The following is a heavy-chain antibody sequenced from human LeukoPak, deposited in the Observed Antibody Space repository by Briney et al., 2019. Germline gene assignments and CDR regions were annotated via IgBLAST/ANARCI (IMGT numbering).Heavy chain of an antibody. D-gene: IGHD1-1*01. CDR3: ARGPELERFDY. J-gene: IGHJ4*02. CDR1: GGTFSSYA. CDR2: IIPIFGTA. Sequence: SVKVSCKASGGTFSSYAIGWVRQAPGQGLEWMGGIIPIFGTANYAQKFQGRVTITTDESTSTAYMELSSLRSEDTAVYYCARGPELERFDYWGQGTLVTVSS. V-gene: IGHV1-69*05.